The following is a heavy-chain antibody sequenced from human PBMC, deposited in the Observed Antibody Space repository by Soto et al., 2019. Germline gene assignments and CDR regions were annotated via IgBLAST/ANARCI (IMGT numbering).Heavy chain of an antibody. CDR2: MRANSGDT. V-gene: IGHV1-8*01. J-gene: IGHJ5*02. Sequence: QVQLVQPGAEVRKPGASVKVSCKASGDIFTNFDFNWVRQATGQGLERIGWMRANSGDTGHDQKFHGRVRMTSDTSMSKAYMELSSLKAENTAVYYCARYIYGHVFQAWGQGTLFFVSS. D-gene: IGHD3-16*01. CDR1: GDIFTNFD. CDR3: ARYIYGHVFQA.